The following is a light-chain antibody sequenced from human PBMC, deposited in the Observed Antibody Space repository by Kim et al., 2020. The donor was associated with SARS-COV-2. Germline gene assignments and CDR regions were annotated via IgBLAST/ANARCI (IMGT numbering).Light chain of an antibody. J-gene: IGKJ2*01. V-gene: IGKV3-15*01. CDR1: QTVNTY. CDR3: QQHSNWPRT. Sequence: IVLTQSPATLSVSPGERAILSCRTSQTVNTYLAWYQQKPGQAPRLLIFGASTRVTGVPDRFSGSGSGTEFSLTISSVQYEDFAVYFCQQHSNWPRTFGQGTKLEI. CDR2: GAS.